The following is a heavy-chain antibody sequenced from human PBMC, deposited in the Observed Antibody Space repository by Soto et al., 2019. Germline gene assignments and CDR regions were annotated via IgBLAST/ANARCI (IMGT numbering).Heavy chain of an antibody. CDR1: GYTFTSYD. CDR3: ARGINYYASGDDAFDI. J-gene: IGHJ3*02. Sequence: QVQLVQSGAEVKKPGASVKVSCKASGYTFTSYDINGLRQATGQGLEWMGWMNPKSGNTGYAQKFQGRVTMTRNTSMSTAYMELSSLRSEATAVYYCARGINYYASGDDAFDIWGQGTMVTVSS. V-gene: IGHV1-8*01. D-gene: IGHD3-10*01. CDR2: MNPKSGNT.